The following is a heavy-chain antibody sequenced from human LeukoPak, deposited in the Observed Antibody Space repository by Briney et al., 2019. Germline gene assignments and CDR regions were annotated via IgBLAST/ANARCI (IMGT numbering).Heavy chain of an antibody. D-gene: IGHD2-2*01. CDR1: GFTFSSYS. Sequence: GGSLRLSCAASGFTFSSYSMNWVRQAPGKELEWVSSISSSSTHIHYADSVRGRFTISRDNAKNSLYLQMNSLRVEDSAVYYCARDLCSSPSCYANDYWGQGTLVTVSS. CDR2: ISSSSTHI. CDR3: ARDLCSSPSCYANDY. V-gene: IGHV3-21*01. J-gene: IGHJ4*02.